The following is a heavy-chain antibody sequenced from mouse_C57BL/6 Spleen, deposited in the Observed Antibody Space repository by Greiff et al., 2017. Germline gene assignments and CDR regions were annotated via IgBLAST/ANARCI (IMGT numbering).Heavy chain of an antibody. Sequence: QVQLQQSGPELVKPGASVKISCKASGYAFSSSWMNWVKQRPGKGLEGIGRIYPGDGDTNYNGKFKGKATLTADKSSSTAYMQLSSLTSEDSAVYFCARDDYDGGLDYWGQGTTLTVSS. CDR3: ARDDYDGGLDY. V-gene: IGHV1-82*01. D-gene: IGHD2-4*01. J-gene: IGHJ2*01. CDR1: GYAFSSSW. CDR2: IYPGDGDT.